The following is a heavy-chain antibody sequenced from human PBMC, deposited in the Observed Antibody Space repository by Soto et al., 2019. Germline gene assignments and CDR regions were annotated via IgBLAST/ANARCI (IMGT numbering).Heavy chain of an antibody. V-gene: IGHV5-10-1*01. J-gene: IGHJ6*02. D-gene: IGHD2-15*01. CDR3: ARPVGYCSGGSCYYYYGMDV. CDR2: IDPSDSYT. CDR1: GYSFTIYW. Sequence: PGESLKISCKGSGYSFTIYWISCVRQMPGKGLEWMGRIDPSDSYTNYSPSFHGHVTISADKSISTAYLQWSSLKASDTAMYYCARPVGYCSGGSCYYYYGMDVWGQGTTVTVSS.